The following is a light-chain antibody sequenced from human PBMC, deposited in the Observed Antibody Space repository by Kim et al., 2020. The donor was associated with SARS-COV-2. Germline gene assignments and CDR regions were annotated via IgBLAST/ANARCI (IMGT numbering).Light chain of an antibody. J-gene: IGLJ3*02. V-gene: IGLV3-19*01. Sequence: ASGHTVRITCQVDRLRSYYASWYHQKPGQAPVLVIYGKNNRPSGIPDRFSGSSSGNTAILTITGAQAEDETDYYCNSRDIIGNHWVSGGGTQLTFL. CDR2: GKN. CDR1: RLRSYY. CDR3: NSRDIIGNHWV.